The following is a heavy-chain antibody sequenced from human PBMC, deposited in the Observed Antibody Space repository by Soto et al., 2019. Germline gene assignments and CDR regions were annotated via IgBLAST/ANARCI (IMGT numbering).Heavy chain of an antibody. CDR1: AVPDSRDA. CDR2: ISYDGSNK. CDR3: ARRASGAYGMDV. Sequence: CSYSAVPDSRDAMHWLRQAPGKGLEWVAVISYDGSNKYYADSVKGRFTISRDNSKNTLYLQMNSLRAEDTAVYYCARRASGAYGMDVWRQGITV. D-gene: IGHD6-6*01. V-gene: IGHV3-30-3*01. J-gene: IGHJ6*02.